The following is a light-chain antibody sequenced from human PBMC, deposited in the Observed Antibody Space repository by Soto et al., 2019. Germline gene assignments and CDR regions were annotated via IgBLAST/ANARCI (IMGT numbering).Light chain of an antibody. CDR1: SSDVGRYDY. Sequence: QSALAQPASVSGSPGQSITISCTGTSSDVGRYDYVSWFQQHPGKTPKLLIYDVSNWPSGASDRFSGSKSDNTASLTISGLQPEDEADYYCSSFTTSSTFVFGTGTKVTVL. CDR3: SSFTTSSTFV. J-gene: IGLJ1*01. V-gene: IGLV2-14*01. CDR2: DVS.